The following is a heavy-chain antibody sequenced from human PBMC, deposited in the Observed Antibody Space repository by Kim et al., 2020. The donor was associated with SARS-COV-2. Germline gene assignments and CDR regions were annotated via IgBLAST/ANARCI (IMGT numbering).Heavy chain of an antibody. V-gene: IGHV3-64*01. Sequence: SSNGGSTDYAHSVKGRFTISRDNSKNTLYLQMGSLRAEDMAVYYCARSWDYWGQGTLVTVSS. CDR2: SSNGGST. CDR3: ARSWDY. J-gene: IGHJ4*02.